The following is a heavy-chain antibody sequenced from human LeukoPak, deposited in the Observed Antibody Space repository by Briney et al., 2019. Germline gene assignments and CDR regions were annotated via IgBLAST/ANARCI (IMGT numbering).Heavy chain of an antibody. CDR2: IYTSGST. CDR3: ARERAYYDSSGYLDY. CDR1: GGSISSGSYY. J-gene: IGHJ4*02. D-gene: IGHD3-22*01. V-gene: IGHV4-61*02. Sequence: PSQTLSLTCTVSGGSISSGSYYWSWIRHPAGKGLEWIGRIYTSGSTNYNPSLKSRVTISVDTSKNQFSLKLSSVTAADTAVYYCARERAYYDSSGYLDYWGQGTLVTVSS.